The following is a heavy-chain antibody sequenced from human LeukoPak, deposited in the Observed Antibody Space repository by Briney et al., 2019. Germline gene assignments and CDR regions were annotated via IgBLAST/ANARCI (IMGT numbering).Heavy chain of an antibody. Sequence: SHSLSLTCTGSGGSISNYYGSWIRQPPGKGLEWIAYIYSTGSTYYNPSLKSRVTMSVDTSKNQFSLRLSSVTAADTAVYYCARHISGGATLDWGQGTLVTVSS. CDR2: IYSTGST. CDR3: ARHISGGATLD. J-gene: IGHJ4*02. D-gene: IGHD6-19*01. CDR1: GGSISNYY. V-gene: IGHV4-59*08.